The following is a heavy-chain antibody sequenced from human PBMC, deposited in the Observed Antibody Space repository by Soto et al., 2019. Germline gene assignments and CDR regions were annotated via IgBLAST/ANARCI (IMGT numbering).Heavy chain of an antibody. CDR2: INHSGST. V-gene: IGHV4-34*01. CDR3: ARRVVSSSWVKVYYFDY. CDR1: GGSFSGYY. J-gene: IGHJ4*02. Sequence: SETLSLTCAVYGGSFSGYYWSWIRQPPGKGLEWIGEINHSGSTNYNPSLKSRVTISVDTSKNQFSLKLSSVTAADTAVYYCARRVVSSSWVKVYYFDYWGQGTLVTVSS. D-gene: IGHD6-13*01.